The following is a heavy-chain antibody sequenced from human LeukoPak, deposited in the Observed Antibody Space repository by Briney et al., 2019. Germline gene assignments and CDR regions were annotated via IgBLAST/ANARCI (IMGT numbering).Heavy chain of an antibody. D-gene: IGHD3-3*01. CDR1: GFTFSNAW. Sequence: PGGSLRLSCAASGFTFSNAWMSWVRQAPGKGLEWVGRIKRKTDGGTTDYAAPVKGRFTISRDDSKNTLYLQMNSLKTEDTAVYYCTSNLYYDFWSGYLDAFDIWGQGTMVTVSS. CDR2: IKRKTDGGTT. J-gene: IGHJ3*02. V-gene: IGHV3-15*01. CDR3: TSNLYYDFWSGYLDAFDI.